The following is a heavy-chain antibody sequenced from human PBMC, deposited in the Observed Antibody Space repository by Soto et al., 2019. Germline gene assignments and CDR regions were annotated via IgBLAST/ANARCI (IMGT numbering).Heavy chain of an antibody. Sequence: QVQLQESGPGLVKPSQTLSLTCTVSGCSISSGGYYWSWIRQHPGKGLEWIGYIYYSGRTYYNPSIKSRVTISVDTSKNQFSLKLSSVTAADTAVYYGASAGRDGYNYDAFDIWGQGTMVTVSS. J-gene: IGHJ3*02. CDR3: ASAGRDGYNYDAFDI. CDR1: GCSISSGGYY. V-gene: IGHV4-31*03. CDR2: IYYSGRT. D-gene: IGHD1-1*01.